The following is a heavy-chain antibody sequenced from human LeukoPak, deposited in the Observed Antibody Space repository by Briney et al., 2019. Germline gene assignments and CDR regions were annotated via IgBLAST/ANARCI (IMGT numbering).Heavy chain of an antibody. J-gene: IGHJ4*02. CDR1: GFTIGTYR. CDR3: AREGIFGSGSYYYF. V-gene: IGHV3-7*05. D-gene: IGHD3-10*01. Sequence: GGSLRLSCAASGFTIGTYRMTWVRQAPGKGLEWVANIKQDGSDKNYVRSVKGRFTISRDNAENSLYLEMNSLRAEDTAVYYCAREGIFGSGSYYYFGGQGTLVTVSS. CDR2: IKQDGSDK.